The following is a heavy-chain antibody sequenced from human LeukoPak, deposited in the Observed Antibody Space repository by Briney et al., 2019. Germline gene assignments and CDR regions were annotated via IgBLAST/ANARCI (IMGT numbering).Heavy chain of an antibody. Sequence: PGGSLRLSCAASGFTFSSYAMSWVRLAPGKGLEWVSAISGSGGSTWYADSVKGRFTISRDNSKNTLYLQMNSLRAEDTAVYYCAKGGSFSEGNIDYWGQGTLVTVSS. J-gene: IGHJ4*02. V-gene: IGHV3-23*01. CDR3: AKGGSFSEGNIDY. CDR1: GFTFSSYA. CDR2: ISGSGGST. D-gene: IGHD1-14*01.